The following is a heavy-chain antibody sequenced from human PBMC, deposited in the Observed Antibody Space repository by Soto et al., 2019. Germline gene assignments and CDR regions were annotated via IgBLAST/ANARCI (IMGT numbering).Heavy chain of an antibody. V-gene: IGHV1-24*01. CDR3: ARDILYSSSSDFDY. CDR1: GYTLTELS. J-gene: IGHJ4*02. Sequence: GASVKVSCKVSGYTLTELSMHWVRQAPGKGLEWMGGFDPEDGETIYAQKLQGRVTMTTDTSTSTAYMELRSLRSDDTAVYYCARDILYSSSSDFDYWGQGTLVTVSS. D-gene: IGHD6-6*01. CDR2: FDPEDGET.